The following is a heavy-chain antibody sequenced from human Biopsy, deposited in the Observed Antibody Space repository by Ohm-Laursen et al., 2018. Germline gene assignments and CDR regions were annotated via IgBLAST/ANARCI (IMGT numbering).Heavy chain of an antibody. CDR1: VGTFSNYG. CDR3: ATKLTGYFHH. CDR2: NIPILGTG. J-gene: IGHJ1*01. D-gene: IGHD3-9*01. Sequence: VSSVKVSCKAPVGTFSNYGVNWVRQAPGQGLEWLGGNIPILGTGNYAQKFQDRVTVAADTSTSTATMELRSLRSDDTAVYYCATKLTGYFHHWGQGTLVSVSS. V-gene: IGHV1-69*06.